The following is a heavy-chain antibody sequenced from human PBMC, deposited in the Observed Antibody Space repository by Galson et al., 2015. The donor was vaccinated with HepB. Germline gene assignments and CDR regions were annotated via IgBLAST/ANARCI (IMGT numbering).Heavy chain of an antibody. J-gene: IGHJ6*02. D-gene: IGHD6-13*01. CDR3: ARDRSIAAAGYYYYGMDV. CDR1: GYTFTSYA. Sequence: SVKVSCKASGYTFTSYAMNWVRQAPGQGLEWMGWINTNAGNPTYAQGFTGRFVFSLDTSVSTAYLQISSLKAEDTAVYYCARDRSIAAAGYYYYGMDVWGQGTTVTVSS. V-gene: IGHV7-4-1*02. CDR2: INTNAGNP.